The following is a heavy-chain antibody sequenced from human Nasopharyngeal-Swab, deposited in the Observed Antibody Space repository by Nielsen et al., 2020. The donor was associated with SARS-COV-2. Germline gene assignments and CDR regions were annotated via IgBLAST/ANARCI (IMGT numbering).Heavy chain of an antibody. V-gene: IGHV3-33*01. Sequence: VRQAPGKGLEWVAVIWYDGSNKYYADSVKGRFTISRDNSKNTLHLQMNSLRAEDTAVYYCARERYSGSYDYWGQGTLVTVSS. CDR2: IWYDGSNK. CDR3: ARERYSGSYDY. J-gene: IGHJ4*02. D-gene: IGHD1-26*01.